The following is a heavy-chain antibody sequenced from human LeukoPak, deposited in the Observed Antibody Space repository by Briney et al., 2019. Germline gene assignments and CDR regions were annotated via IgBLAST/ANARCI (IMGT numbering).Heavy chain of an antibody. CDR2: IIPIFGTA. J-gene: IGHJ4*02. CDR1: GGTFSSYA. D-gene: IGHD2-2*01. Sequence: ASVKVSCKASGGTFSSYAISWVRQAPGQGLEWMGGIIPIFGTANYAQKFQGRVTITADESTSTAYMELSSLRSEDTAVYYCARDTGPYCSSTSRYALDYWGQGTLVTVSS. CDR3: ARDTGPYCSSTSRYALDY. V-gene: IGHV1-69*13.